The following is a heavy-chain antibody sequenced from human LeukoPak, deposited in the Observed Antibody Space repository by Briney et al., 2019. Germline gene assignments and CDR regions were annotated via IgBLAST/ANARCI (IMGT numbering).Heavy chain of an antibody. CDR3: ASLNYDDHDY. Sequence: PGGSLRLSCAASGFTVRSNYMSWVRQAPGKGLEWVLVIYSGGSTNYADSVKGRFSISRDNSKNTLYLQMNSLRAEDTAVYYCASLNYDDHDYWGQGALVTVSS. CDR1: GFTVRSNY. CDR2: IYSGGST. D-gene: IGHD4-17*01. J-gene: IGHJ4*02. V-gene: IGHV3-66*01.